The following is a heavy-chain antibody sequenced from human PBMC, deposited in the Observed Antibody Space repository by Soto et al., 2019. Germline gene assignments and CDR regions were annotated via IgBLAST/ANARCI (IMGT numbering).Heavy chain of an antibody. CDR2: IYYSGST. V-gene: IGHV4-59*01. CDR1: GGSISSYY. Sequence: PSETLSITCTVSGGSISSYYWSWIRQPPGKGLEWIGYIYYSGSTNYNPSLKSRVTISVDTSKNQFSLKLSSVTAADTAVYYCARDQLSPNYYYGMDVWGQGTTVTVSS. J-gene: IGHJ6*02. D-gene: IGHD3-10*01. CDR3: ARDQLSPNYYYGMDV.